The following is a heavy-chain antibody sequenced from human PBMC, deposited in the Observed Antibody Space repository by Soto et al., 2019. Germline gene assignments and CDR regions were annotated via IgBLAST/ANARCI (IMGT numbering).Heavy chain of an antibody. D-gene: IGHD3-10*01. CDR1: YGSISTEYW. CDR2: IHHSGST. J-gene: IGHJ4*02. V-gene: IGHV4-4*02. Sequence: SETLPLTCAVSYGSISTEYWWSWVRQSPGKGLEWIGEIHHSGSTNYIQSLRSRLTMSVDKSNNQVSLELTSVGAADTAVYYCARGIYYRWVYWGQGTLVTVSS. CDR3: ARGIYYRWVY.